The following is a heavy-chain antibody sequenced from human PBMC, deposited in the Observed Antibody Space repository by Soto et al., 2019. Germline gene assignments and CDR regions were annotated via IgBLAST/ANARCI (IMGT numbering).Heavy chain of an antibody. CDR2: ISFEGSNK. V-gene: IGHV3-30*03. CDR3: ARDLTDYNYEYKFGF. D-gene: IGHD4-4*01. CDR1: GSTFSDFG. Sequence: GGSLRLSCAASGSTFSDFGMHWVRQSPGKGLEWVAVISFEGSNKYFAESVKGRFTISRDDSKNTVYLQMNSLRPEDTAVYFCARDLTDYNYEYKFGFWGQGTLVTVSS. J-gene: IGHJ4*02.